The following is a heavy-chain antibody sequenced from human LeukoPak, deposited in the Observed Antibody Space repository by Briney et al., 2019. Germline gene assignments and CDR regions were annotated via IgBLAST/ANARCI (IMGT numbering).Heavy chain of an antibody. V-gene: IGHV3-21*01. J-gene: IGHJ3*02. CDR2: ISSSSSYI. Sequence: GGSLRLSCAASGFTFSNYSMNWVRQAPGKGLEWVSSISSSSSYIYYADSVKGRFTISRDNAKNSLYLQMNSLRAEDTAVYYCARDLVYGSGNLDIWGQGTMVTVSS. CDR1: GFTFSNYS. D-gene: IGHD3-10*01. CDR3: ARDLVYGSGNLDI.